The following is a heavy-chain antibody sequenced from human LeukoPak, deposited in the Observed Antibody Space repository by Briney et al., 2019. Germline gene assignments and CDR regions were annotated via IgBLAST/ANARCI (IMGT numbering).Heavy chain of an antibody. CDR3: ARISTSYADY. Sequence: PGRSLRLSCAASGFTFSTYSMNWVRQAPGKGLEWVSYISTSGDTIYYADSVKGRFTISRDNAKNSLYLQMNSLRAEDTAVYYCARISTSYADYWGQGTLVTVSS. CDR1: GFTFSTYS. CDR2: ISTSGDTI. D-gene: IGHD2-2*01. V-gene: IGHV3-48*04. J-gene: IGHJ4*02.